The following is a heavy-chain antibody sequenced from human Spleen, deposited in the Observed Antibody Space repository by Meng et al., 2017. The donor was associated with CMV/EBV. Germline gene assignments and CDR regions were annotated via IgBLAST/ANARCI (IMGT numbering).Heavy chain of an antibody. J-gene: IGHJ4*02. V-gene: IGHV5-51*01. CDR1: GYSFTSYW. CDR3: ARTDWGGSRAY. CDR2: VWPGDSET. Sequence: GESLKISCKGSGYSFTSYWIGWVRQMPGKGLEWMGIVWPGDSETKYSPSFQGLVTISADKSINTVYLQWRSLKASDTAIYYCARTDWGGSRAYWGQGTLVTVSS. D-gene: IGHD3-16*01.